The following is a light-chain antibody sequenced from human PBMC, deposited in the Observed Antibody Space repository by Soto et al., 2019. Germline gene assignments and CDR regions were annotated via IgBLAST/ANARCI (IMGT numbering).Light chain of an antibody. CDR1: QSVSSGY. CDR3: QQSYSAQYT. CDR2: GAS. Sequence: EIVLTQSPGTLSLSPGDGATLSCRASQSVSSGYLAWYQQKPGQAPRLLIYGASRRAGGIPDRFSGSGSGTEFTLTISSVQPEDFATYFCQQSYSAQYTFGQGTKLEIK. J-gene: IGKJ2*01. V-gene: IGKV3-20*01.